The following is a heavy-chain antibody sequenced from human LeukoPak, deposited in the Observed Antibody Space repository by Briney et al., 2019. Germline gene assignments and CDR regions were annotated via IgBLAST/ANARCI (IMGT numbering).Heavy chain of an antibody. Sequence: GGSLRLSCAASGFTFSSYSMTWVRQAPGKGLEWVSSISSSSSYIYYADSVKGRFTISRDNAKNSLYLQMNSLRAEDTAVYYRARDQYYSYGMDVWGQGTTVTVSS. CDR1: GFTFSSYS. CDR3: ARDQYYSYGMDV. J-gene: IGHJ6*02. V-gene: IGHV3-21*01. CDR2: ISSSSSYI.